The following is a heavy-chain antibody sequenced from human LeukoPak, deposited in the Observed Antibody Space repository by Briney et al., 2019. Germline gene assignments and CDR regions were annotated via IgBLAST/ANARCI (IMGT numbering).Heavy chain of an antibody. J-gene: IGHJ4*02. V-gene: IGHV3-23*01. CDR3: AKDRRAGSYDY. CDR1: GFTFNTYS. Sequence: GGSLRLSCEASGFTFNTYSMNWARQAPGKGLEWVSAISGSGGNTYYADSVKGRFTISRDNSKNTLYLQMNSLRAEDTAVYYCAKDRRAGSYDYWGQGTLVTVSS. D-gene: IGHD3-10*01. CDR2: ISGSGGNT.